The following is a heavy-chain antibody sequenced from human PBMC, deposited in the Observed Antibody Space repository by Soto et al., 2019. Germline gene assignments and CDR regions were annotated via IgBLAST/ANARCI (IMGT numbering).Heavy chain of an antibody. CDR1: AGSISSVGYY. CDR3: ARDEGHCSITNCCPFAY. D-gene: IGHD2-2*01. V-gene: IGHV4-31*03. CDR2: IYHSGGT. Sequence: SETLSLTCSVSAGSISSVGYYWNWIRQPPGKGLEWIGYIYHSGGTYSSPSLRSRITISVDTSKNQFTLKLSSVTAADTAVYYCARDEGHCSITNCCPFAYWGQGILVTSPQ. J-gene: IGHJ4*02.